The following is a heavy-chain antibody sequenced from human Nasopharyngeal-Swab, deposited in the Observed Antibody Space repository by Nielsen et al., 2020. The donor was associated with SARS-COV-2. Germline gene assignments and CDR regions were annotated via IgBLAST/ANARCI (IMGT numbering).Heavy chain of an antibody. CDR2: IYSGGRT. CDR1: GFTVSSNY. Sequence: GESLKISCAASGFTVSSNYMSWVRQAPGKGLEWVSVIYSGGRTYYADSVKGRFTISRDNSKNTLYLQMNSLRAEDTAVYYCAGSSFDYYYYYMDVWGKGTTVTVSS. V-gene: IGHV3-66*01. CDR3: AGSSFDYYYYYMDV. J-gene: IGHJ6*03. D-gene: IGHD6-13*01.